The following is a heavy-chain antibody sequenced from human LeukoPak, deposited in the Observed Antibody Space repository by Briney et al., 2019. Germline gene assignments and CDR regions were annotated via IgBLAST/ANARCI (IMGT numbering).Heavy chain of an antibody. D-gene: IGHD2/OR15-2a*01. CDR1: VFTFSTYS. CDR3: AREIVGRYFDL. V-gene: IGHV3-21*01. J-gene: IGHJ4*02. CDR2: IASTSTFI. Sequence: GGALRLSCAASVFTFSTYSMNWVRQAPGKGVEGVSSIASTSTFIYYSDTVQGRCTVSRDNAKHSLYLQMNSLRAEDTAVYSCAREIVGRYFDLWGQGTPVTVSS.